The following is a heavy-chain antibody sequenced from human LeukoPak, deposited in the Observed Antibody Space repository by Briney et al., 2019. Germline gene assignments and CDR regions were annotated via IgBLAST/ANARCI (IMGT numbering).Heavy chain of an antibody. V-gene: IGHV1-69*13. CDR3: ARDRGSSWSQGAYYFDY. CDR1: GGTFSSYA. Sequence: ASVKVSCKASGGTFSSYAISWVRQAPGQGLEWMGGIIPIFGTANYAQKFQGRVTITADESTSTAYMELSSLRSEDTAVYYCARDRGSSWSQGAYYFDYWGQGTLVTVSS. CDR2: IIPIFGTA. J-gene: IGHJ4*02. D-gene: IGHD6-13*01.